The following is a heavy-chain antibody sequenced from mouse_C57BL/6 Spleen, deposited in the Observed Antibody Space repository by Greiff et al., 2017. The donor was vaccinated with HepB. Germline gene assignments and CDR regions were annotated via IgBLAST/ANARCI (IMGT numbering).Heavy chain of an antibody. CDR2: ISYDGSN. Sequence: ESGPGLVKPSQSLSLTCSVTGYSITSGYYWNWIRQFPGNKLEWMGYISYDGSNNYNPSLKNRISITRDTSKNQFFLKLNSVTTEDTATYYCARDLPRQPHFDYWGQGTTLTVSS. CDR1: GYSITSGYY. D-gene: IGHD3-2*01. J-gene: IGHJ2*01. CDR3: ARDLPRQPHFDY. V-gene: IGHV3-6*01.